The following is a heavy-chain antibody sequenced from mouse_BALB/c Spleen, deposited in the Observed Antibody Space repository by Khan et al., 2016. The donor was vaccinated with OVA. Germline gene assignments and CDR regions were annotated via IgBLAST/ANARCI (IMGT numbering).Heavy chain of an antibody. Sequence: QLQQSGAELARPGASVKMSCTASVYTFTSYTMHLVRQRPGQALAWIGHINPSNNYSNCNQNFKDKAALIVDKSSSTAYMQLSSLTSEESRVYYCVREGAYFRSDGWFAYWGQGTLVTVSA. CDR2: INPSNNYS. J-gene: IGHJ3*01. CDR3: VREGAYFRSDGWFAY. V-gene: IGHV1-4*01. CDR1: VYTFTSYT. D-gene: IGHD2-14*01.